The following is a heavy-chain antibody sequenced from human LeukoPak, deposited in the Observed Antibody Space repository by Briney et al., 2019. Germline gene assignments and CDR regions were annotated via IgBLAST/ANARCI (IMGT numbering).Heavy chain of an antibody. J-gene: IGHJ2*01. CDR3: ARFSPHGTVIRAGASSFGFDL. CDR2: INQSGST. D-gene: IGHD6-13*01. CDR1: GGSFGGYY. Sequence: SETLSLTCAVDGGSFGGYYWSWIRLPPGKGLEWIGEINQSGSTNYNPSLKSRVTISVDTSKNPFSLNLSSVTAADTAVYYCARFSPHGTVIRAGASSFGFDLRGRGTLVTVSS. V-gene: IGHV4-34*01.